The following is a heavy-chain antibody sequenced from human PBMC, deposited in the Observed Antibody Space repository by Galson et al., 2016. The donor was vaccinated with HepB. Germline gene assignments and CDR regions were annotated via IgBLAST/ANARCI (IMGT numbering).Heavy chain of an antibody. CDR1: GGSFSNYY. Sequence: LSLTCAVSGGSFSNYYWSWIRQVPGKGLEWIGEINRRGHKNYNPSLMSRLDLSLHTSKTQFSLELTSVTAADSGVYYCARGYLWILAVAGWYFHYWGRGTLVTVSP. CDR3: ARGYLWILAVAGWYFHY. J-gene: IGHJ2*01. CDR2: INRRGHK. V-gene: IGHV4-34*01. D-gene: IGHD6-19*01.